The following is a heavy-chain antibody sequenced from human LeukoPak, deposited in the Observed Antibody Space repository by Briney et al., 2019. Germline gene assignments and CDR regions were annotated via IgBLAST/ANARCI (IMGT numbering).Heavy chain of an antibody. D-gene: IGHD6-19*01. V-gene: IGHV3-21*01. Sequence: PGGSLRLSCAASGFTFSSYSMNWVRQAPGKGLEWVSSISSSSSYIYYAHSVKGRFTISRDNAKNSLYLQMNSLRAEDTAVYYCARDRDSSGAFDIWGQGTMVTVSS. CDR2: ISSSSSYI. J-gene: IGHJ3*02. CDR1: GFTFSSYS. CDR3: ARDRDSSGAFDI.